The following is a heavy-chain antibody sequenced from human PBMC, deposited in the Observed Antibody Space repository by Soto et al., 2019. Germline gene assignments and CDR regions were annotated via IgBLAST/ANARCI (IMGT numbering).Heavy chain of an antibody. D-gene: IGHD3-22*01. V-gene: IGHV3-21*01. CDR3: ARDQGGYYDSSGYYSYGEDRTDY. J-gene: IGHJ4*02. CDR2: ISSSSSYI. Sequence: GGSLRLSCAASGFTFSSYSMNWVRQAPGKGLEWVSSISSSSSYIYYADSVKGRFTISRDNAKNSLYLQMNSLRAEDTAVYYCARDQGGYYDSSGYYSYGEDRTDYWGQGTLVPVSS. CDR1: GFTFSSYS.